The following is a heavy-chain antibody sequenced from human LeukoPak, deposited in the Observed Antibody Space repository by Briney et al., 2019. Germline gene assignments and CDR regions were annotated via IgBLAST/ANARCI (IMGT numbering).Heavy chain of an antibody. Sequence: ASVKVSCKASGYTVTSYGISWVRQAPGQGLEWMGWISAYNGNTNYAQKLQGRVTMTTDTSTSTAYMELRSLRSDDTAVYYCARDDYGGNTNWFDPWGQGTLVTVSS. CDR1: GYTVTSYG. V-gene: IGHV1-18*01. CDR3: ARDDYGGNTNWFDP. CDR2: ISAYNGNT. J-gene: IGHJ5*02. D-gene: IGHD4-23*01.